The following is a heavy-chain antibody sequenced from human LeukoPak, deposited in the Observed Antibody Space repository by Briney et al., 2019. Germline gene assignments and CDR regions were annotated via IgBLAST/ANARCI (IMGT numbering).Heavy chain of an antibody. Sequence: AETLSLTCTVSGDSISRYYWSWIRQPAGKGLEWIGRIYNGGIITYNPSLKSRVTISVDTSKNQFSLKLSSVTAADTAVYYCARGALLWFGAKMEYYFDYWGQGTPLTVSS. J-gene: IGHJ4*02. V-gene: IGHV4-4*07. CDR1: GDSISRYY. D-gene: IGHD3-10*01. CDR3: ARGALLWFGAKMEYYFDY. CDR2: IYNGGII.